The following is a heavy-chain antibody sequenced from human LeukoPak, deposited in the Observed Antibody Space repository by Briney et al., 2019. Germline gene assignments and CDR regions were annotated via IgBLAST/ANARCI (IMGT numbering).Heavy chain of an antibody. V-gene: IGHV3-30*04. J-gene: IGHJ4*02. D-gene: IGHD1-26*01. CDR2: ISHDGKKK. CDR1: GFTFSTFA. CDR3: ARVDSGSRLDY. Sequence: GGSLRLSCAVSGFTFSTFAMHWVRQAPGKGLEWVAVISHDGKKKYYVDSVKGRFTISRDNSKNTLYLQMNSLRAEDTAVYYCARVDSGSRLDYWGQGTLVTVSS.